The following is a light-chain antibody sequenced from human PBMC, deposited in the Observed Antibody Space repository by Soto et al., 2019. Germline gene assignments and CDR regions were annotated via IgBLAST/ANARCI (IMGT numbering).Light chain of an antibody. CDR2: DAS. CDR3: QQYYRSPET. V-gene: IGKV3-20*01. J-gene: IGKJ1*01. Sequence: VVLTQSPDTLSVTPGERATLSCRASENIGSDYLAWYQHKPGQPPSLLIFDASSRAPGIPDRFTGGGSGTDFTLTINRLEPEDFAVYFCQQYYRSPETFGQGNKVDIK. CDR1: ENIGSDY.